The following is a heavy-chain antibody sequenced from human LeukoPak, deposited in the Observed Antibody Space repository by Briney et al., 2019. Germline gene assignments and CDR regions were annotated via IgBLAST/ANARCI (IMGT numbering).Heavy chain of an antibody. CDR3: ARAYHNYYDSSDAFDI. D-gene: IGHD3-22*01. CDR2: FDPEDGET. J-gene: IGHJ3*02. CDR1: GYTFTSYD. Sequence: ASVKVSCKASGYTFTSYDINWVRQATGQGLEWMGGFDPEDGETIYAQKFQGRVTMTEDTSTDTAYMELSSLRSEDTAVYYCARAYHNYYDSSDAFDIWGQGTMVTVSS. V-gene: IGHV1-24*01.